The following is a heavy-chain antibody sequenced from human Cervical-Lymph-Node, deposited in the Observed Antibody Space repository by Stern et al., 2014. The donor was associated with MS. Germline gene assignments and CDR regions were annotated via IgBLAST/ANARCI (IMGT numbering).Heavy chain of an antibody. CDR2: IKSKTDGETT. V-gene: IGHV3-15*01. J-gene: IGHJ6*02. CDR3: TTLDRSYPYYYYGMDV. Sequence: EVQLVESGGGLVKPGGSLGLSCAASGFTFRNAWMTWIRPAPGKGLGWVGRIKSKTDGETTDYAAPVKGRFTISRDDSKNTLYLQMNSLKTEDTAVYYCTTLDRSYPYYYYGMDVWGQGTTVTVSS. CDR1: GFTFRNAW. D-gene: IGHD1-26*01.